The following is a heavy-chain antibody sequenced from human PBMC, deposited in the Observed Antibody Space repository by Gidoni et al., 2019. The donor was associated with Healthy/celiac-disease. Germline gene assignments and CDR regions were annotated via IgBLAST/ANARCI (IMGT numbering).Heavy chain of an antibody. D-gene: IGHD3-3*01. CDR1: GFSLSTSGVG. Sequence: QITLKESGPTLVKPTQTLTLTCTFSGFSLSTSGVGVGWIRQPPGKALEWLALIYWDDDKRYSPSLKSRLTITKDTSKNQVVLTMTNMDPVDTATYYCAHRQNDFWSGYWIFDYWGQGTLVTVSS. V-gene: IGHV2-5*02. J-gene: IGHJ4*02. CDR2: IYWDDDK. CDR3: AHRQNDFWSGYWIFDY.